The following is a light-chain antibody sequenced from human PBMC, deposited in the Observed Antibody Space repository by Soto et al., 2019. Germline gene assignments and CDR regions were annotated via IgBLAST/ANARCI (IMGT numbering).Light chain of an antibody. CDR1: QGISSY. Sequence: IQMTQSPSSLSASTGDRVTITCRASQGISSYLAWYQQKPGKAPKLLIYAASTLQSGVPSRFSGSGSGTEFTLTISSLQPEDFATYYCLQHNSYPITFGQGTRLEI. CDR2: AAS. J-gene: IGKJ5*01. V-gene: IGKV1-8*01. CDR3: LQHNSYPIT.